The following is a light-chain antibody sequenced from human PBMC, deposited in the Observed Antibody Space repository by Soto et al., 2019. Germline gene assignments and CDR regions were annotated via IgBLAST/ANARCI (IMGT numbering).Light chain of an antibody. V-gene: IGLV2-23*01. J-gene: IGLJ1*01. CDR1: RSDIGTYNV. Sequence: QSALTQPASVSGSPGQSITISCTGTRSDIGTYNVVSWYQQHPGKAPKVMIYEATKRPSGVSNRFSGSKSGNTASLTISGLQAEDETDYYCSSYAGSSTYVFGTGTKVTVL. CDR3: SSYAGSSTYV. CDR2: EAT.